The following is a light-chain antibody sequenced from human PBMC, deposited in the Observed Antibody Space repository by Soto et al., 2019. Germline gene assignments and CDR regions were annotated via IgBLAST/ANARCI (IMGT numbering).Light chain of an antibody. CDR3: QKYNSAPLT. Sequence: DIQMTQSPSSLSASLGDRVTITCWASQGIGVYLAWFQQKPGNVPKLLIYAASTLQSGVPSRFSGSGSGTDFTLTISSLQPEDFATYYCQKYNSAPLTFGGGTKVEIK. J-gene: IGKJ4*01. CDR1: QGIGVY. V-gene: IGKV1-27*01. CDR2: AAS.